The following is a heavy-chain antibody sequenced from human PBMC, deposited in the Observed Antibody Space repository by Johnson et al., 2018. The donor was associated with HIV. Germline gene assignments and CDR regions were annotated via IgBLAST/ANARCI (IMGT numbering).Heavy chain of an antibody. V-gene: IGHV3-30*02. Sequence: QVQLVESGGGVVQPGGSLRLSCAASGFTFSSYGMHWVRQAPGKGLEWVAFIRYDGSNQYYADSVKGRFTISRANSKTTVFLQMNSLRPEDTAMYYCAAYYDFWSGSYTSGFDIWGQGTMVTVSS. CDR3: AAYYDFWSGSYTSGFDI. CDR2: IRYDGSNQ. J-gene: IGHJ3*02. D-gene: IGHD3-3*01. CDR1: GFTFSSYG.